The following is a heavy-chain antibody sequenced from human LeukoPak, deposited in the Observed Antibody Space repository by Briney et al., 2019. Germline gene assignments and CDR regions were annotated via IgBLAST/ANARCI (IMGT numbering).Heavy chain of an antibody. CDR1: GDSISGYY. CDR2: IYYSGSI. Sequence: SETLSLTCTVSGDSISGYYWTWIRQPPGKGLEWIGYIYYSGSINYNPSLKSRLTISVDTSKNQFSLKLSSVTAADTAVYYCARLRGNYFPDYWGQGTLVAVSS. D-gene: IGHD4-11*01. J-gene: IGHJ4*02. CDR3: ARLRGNYFPDY. V-gene: IGHV4-59*01.